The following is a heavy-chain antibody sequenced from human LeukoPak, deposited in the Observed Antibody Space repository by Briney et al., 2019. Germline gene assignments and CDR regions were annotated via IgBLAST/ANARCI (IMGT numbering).Heavy chain of an antibody. CDR3: AKLGYSSDCYILRNEFCQH. V-gene: IGHV3-23*01. J-gene: IGHJ1*01. CDR2: ITGSAGCT. Sequence: RGSLRLSCAASGFTFSSYAMIWVRQAPGKGLQWVSAITGSAGCTYYADSVKGRFTISRDNSNNTLYLQMNSLRAEDTAVYYCAKLGYSSDCYILRNEFCQHWGRGTLVTVSS. D-gene: IGHD6-19*01. CDR1: GFTFSSYA.